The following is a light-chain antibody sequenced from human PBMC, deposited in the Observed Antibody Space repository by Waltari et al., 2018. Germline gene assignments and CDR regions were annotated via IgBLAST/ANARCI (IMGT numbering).Light chain of an antibody. J-gene: IGLJ2*01. CDR2: DKN. V-gene: IGLV3-19*01. CDR1: SLSSYY. CDR3: HSRDASGVAGS. Sequence: SSELTQDPAVSVAMGQTVRITCPGDSLSSYYPSWYQQRPGQAPILVIYDKNNRPSGVPDRFSGSSSHNTGSLTITGAQAEDEASYYCHSRDASGVAGSFGGGTKLTVL.